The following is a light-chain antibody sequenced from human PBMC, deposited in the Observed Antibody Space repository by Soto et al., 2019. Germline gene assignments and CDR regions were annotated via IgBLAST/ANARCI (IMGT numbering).Light chain of an antibody. J-gene: IGLJ3*02. CDR3: LLSYSGARAGV. CDR1: TGAVTSGHY. V-gene: IGLV7-46*01. CDR2: DPS. Sequence: QAVVPQEPSLTVSPGGPVTLTCGSSTGAVTSGHYPYWFQQKPGQAPRTLIYDPSNKHSWTPARFSGSLLGGKASLTLSGAQSDDDAEYYCLLSYSGARAGVFGGGTMLNVL.